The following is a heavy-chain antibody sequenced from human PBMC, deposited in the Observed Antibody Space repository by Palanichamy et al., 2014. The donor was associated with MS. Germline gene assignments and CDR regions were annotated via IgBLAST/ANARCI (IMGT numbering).Heavy chain of an antibody. V-gene: IGHV1-18*01. CDR2: IRRHSGNT. CDR3: ARVFSRLHPRADWFDP. CDR1: GYNLNTYD. Sequence: QVEMVQSGAEVRRPGASVKVSCQASGYNLNTYDLSWVRQAPGQGLEWMGWIRRHSGNTDYAQKFQSRVVMTTDTSTNTAYMELSSLTSDDTAIYYCARVFSRLHPRADWFDPWGQGTLVTVSS. D-gene: IGHD2-15*01. J-gene: IGHJ5*02.